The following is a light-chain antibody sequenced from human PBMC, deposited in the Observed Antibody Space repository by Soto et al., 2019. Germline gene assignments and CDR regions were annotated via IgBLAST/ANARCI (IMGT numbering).Light chain of an antibody. Sequence: ELVLTQSPGTLSLSPGERATLSCRASQSVSSSYLAWYQQKAGQAPRLLIYGASTRATGIPDRFSGSGSGTDFTLTISRLEPEDFAVYYCQQYDSSRTFGQGTKVDIK. CDR3: QQYDSSRT. J-gene: IGKJ1*01. CDR1: QSVSSSY. CDR2: GAS. V-gene: IGKV3-20*01.